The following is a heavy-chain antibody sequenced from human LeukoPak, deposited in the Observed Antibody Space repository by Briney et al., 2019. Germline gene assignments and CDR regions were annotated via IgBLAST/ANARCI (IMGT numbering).Heavy chain of an antibody. V-gene: IGHV4-39*01. CDR3: VRHDGRGGATMGALDS. D-gene: IGHD5-12*01. Sequence: SETLSLTCTVSADSISSSSHHWGWVRQSPGKGLEWIGSVYYGRTTYYNPSPNSRVTISVVTSKNQFSLQLHSVTAADTAVYYCVRHDGRGGATMGALDSWGQGTLVTVSS. J-gene: IGHJ4*02. CDR2: VYYGRTT. CDR1: ADSISSSSHH.